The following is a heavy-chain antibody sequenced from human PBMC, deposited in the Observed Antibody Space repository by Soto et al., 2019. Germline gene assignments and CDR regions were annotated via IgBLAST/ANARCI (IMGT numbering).Heavy chain of an antibody. D-gene: IGHD3-3*02. CDR3: ARRHWYYFDY. CDR2: IYYSGST. J-gene: IGHJ4*02. Sequence: PSETLSLTCTVSGGSISSSSYYWGWIRQPPGKGLEWIGSIYYSGSTYYNPSLKSRVTISVDTSKNQFSLKLSSVTAADTAVYYCARRHWYYFDYWGQGTLVTVSS. V-gene: IGHV4-39*01. CDR1: GGSISSSSYY.